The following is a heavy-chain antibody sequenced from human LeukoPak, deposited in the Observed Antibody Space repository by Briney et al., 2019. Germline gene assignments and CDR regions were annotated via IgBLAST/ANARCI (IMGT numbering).Heavy chain of an antibody. J-gene: IGHJ4*02. Sequence: ASVKVSCKVSGYTLTELSMHWVRQAPGKGLEWMGGFDPDDGETIYAQKFQGRVTMTEDTSTDTAYMELSSLRSEDTAVYYCATARYYYGSGKLYYFDYWGQGTLVTVSS. CDR3: ATARYYYGSGKLYYFDY. V-gene: IGHV1-24*01. D-gene: IGHD3-10*01. CDR1: GYTLTELS. CDR2: FDPDDGET.